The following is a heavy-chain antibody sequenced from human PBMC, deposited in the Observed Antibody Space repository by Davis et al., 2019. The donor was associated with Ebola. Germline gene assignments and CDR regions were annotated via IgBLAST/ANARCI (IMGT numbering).Heavy chain of an antibody. CDR2: ISGGTGAM. Sequence: GESLKISCAASGFTFSNYDMSWVRQAPGKGLEWISHISGGTGAMEYADSVQGRFTISRDNAKNSLYLQMNSLRDDDTAVYYCARGRDYALDIWGQGTMVTVSS. J-gene: IGHJ3*02. CDR3: ARGRDYALDI. CDR1: GFTFSNYD. V-gene: IGHV3-48*02. D-gene: IGHD2-21*02.